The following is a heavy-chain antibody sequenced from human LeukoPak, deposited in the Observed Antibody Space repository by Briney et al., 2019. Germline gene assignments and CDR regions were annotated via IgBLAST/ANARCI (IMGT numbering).Heavy chain of an antibody. V-gene: IGHV3-21*01. CDR2: ISSSSSYI. CDR1: GFTFSSYS. J-gene: IGHJ5*02. D-gene: IGHD2-2*01. CDR3: ARGDNRYCSSTSCYPS. Sequence: GGSLRLSCAASGFTFSSYSMNWVRQAPGKGLEWVSSISSSSSYIYYADSVKGRFTISRDNAKNSLYLQMNSLRAEDTAVYYCARGDNRYCSSTSCYPSWGQGTLVTVSS.